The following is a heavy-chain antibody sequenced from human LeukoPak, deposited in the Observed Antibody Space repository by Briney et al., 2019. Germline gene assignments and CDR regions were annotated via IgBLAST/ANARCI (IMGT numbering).Heavy chain of an antibody. CDR3: ARVPGKKARFDY. V-gene: IGHV4-34*01. D-gene: IGHD3-10*01. CDR1: GGSFSGYY. Sequence: SETLSLTCAVYGGSFSGYYWSWIRQPPGKGLEWIGEINHSGSTNYNPSLKSRVTISVDTSKNQFSLRLSSVTAADTAVYYCARVPGKKARFDYWGQGTLVTVSS. J-gene: IGHJ4*02. CDR2: INHSGST.